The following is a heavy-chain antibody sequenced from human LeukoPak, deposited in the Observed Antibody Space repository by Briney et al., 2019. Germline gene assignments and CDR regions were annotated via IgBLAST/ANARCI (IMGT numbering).Heavy chain of an antibody. Sequence: SETLSLTCTVSGGSISSGDYYWSWIRQPPGKGLEWIGYIYYSGSTYYNPSLKSRVTISVDTSKNQFSLKLSSVTAADTAVYYCARVFNDFGEFDYWGQGTLVTVSS. CDR1: GGSISSGDYY. CDR3: ARVFNDFGEFDY. V-gene: IGHV4-30-4*08. J-gene: IGHJ4*02. D-gene: IGHD3-3*01. CDR2: IYYSGST.